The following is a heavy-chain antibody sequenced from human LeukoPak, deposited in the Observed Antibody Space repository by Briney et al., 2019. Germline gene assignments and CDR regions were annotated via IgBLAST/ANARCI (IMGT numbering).Heavy chain of an antibody. Sequence: GESLQISCKGSGYIFTSYWIGWVRQMPGKGLEWMGIIYPGDSDTRYSPSFQGQVTISADKSISTAYLQWSSLKASDTAMYYCARHSSRAARRSVWFDHWGQGTLVTVSS. J-gene: IGHJ5*02. D-gene: IGHD6-6*01. CDR2: IYPGDSDT. CDR3: ARHSSRAARRSVWFDH. V-gene: IGHV5-51*01. CDR1: GYIFTSYW.